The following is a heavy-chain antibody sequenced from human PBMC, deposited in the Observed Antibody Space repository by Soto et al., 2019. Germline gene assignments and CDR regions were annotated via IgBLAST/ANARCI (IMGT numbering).Heavy chain of an antibody. CDR3: ARSEQWLTA. D-gene: IGHD6-19*01. CDR1: GDSVSSNSAA. Sequence: SQTLSLTCAISGDSVSSNSAALNWIRQSPSRGLEWLGRTYFMSKWHYGYAVSVRSRITIKPDTSKNQFSLQLNSVTPEDTAVYYCARSEQWLTAWGQGTLVTVSS. V-gene: IGHV6-1*01. J-gene: IGHJ5*02. CDR2: TYFMSKWHY.